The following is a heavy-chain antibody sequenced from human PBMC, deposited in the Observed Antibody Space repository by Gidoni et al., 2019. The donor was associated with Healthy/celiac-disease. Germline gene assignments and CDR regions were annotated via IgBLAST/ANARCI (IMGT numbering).Heavy chain of an antibody. CDR3: ASWDYYDSSGYYSYDAFDI. CDR2: ISYDGSNK. V-gene: IGHV3-30-3*01. CDR1: GFTFSSYA. J-gene: IGHJ3*02. Sequence: QVQLVESGGGVVQPGRSLRLSCAASGFTFSSYAMHWVRQAPGKGLEWVAVISYDGSNKYYADSVKSRFTISRDNSKNTLYLQMNSLRAEDTAVYYCASWDYYDSSGYYSYDAFDIWGQGTMVTVSS. D-gene: IGHD3-22*01.